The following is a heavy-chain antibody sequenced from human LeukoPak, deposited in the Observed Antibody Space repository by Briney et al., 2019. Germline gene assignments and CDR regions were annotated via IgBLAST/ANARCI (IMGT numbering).Heavy chain of an antibody. CDR2: IDIISNAL. CDR1: GFTFSSYG. Sequence: PGRSLRLSCAASGFTFSSYGMHWVRQAPGKGLEWVSHIDIISNALYYADSVKGRFSISRDNAKNSLSLQMDSLSAEDTAVYYCAREGLLHAYDIWGQGTLVTVSS. J-gene: IGHJ3*02. CDR3: AREGLLHAYDI. D-gene: IGHD2-21*01. V-gene: IGHV3-48*04.